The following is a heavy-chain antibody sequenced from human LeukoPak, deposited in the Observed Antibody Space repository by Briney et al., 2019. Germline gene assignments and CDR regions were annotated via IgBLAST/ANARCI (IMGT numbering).Heavy chain of an antibody. CDR3: VKDRSPGIAVAGTGYYFDY. V-gene: IGHV3-30*18. J-gene: IGHJ4*02. Sequence: SGGSLRLSCAASGFTFSSYGMHWVRQAPGKGLEWVAVISYDGSNEYQTDSVKGRFTISRDNSKNTLYLQMDSLGVEDKAVYYCVKDRSPGIAVAGTGYYFDYWGQGTLVTVSS. D-gene: IGHD6-19*01. CDR1: GFTFSSYG. CDR2: ISYDGSNE.